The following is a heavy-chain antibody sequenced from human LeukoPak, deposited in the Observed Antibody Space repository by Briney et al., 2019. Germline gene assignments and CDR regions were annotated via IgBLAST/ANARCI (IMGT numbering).Heavy chain of an antibody. D-gene: IGHD3-22*01. V-gene: IGHV3-7*01. Sequence: GGSLRLSCAASGFTFSSDWMSWVRQAPGKGLEWVANIKQDGSEKYYVDSVKGRFTISRDNAKNSLYLQMNSLRAEDTAVYYCARLITMIVLDYWGQGTLVTVSS. CDR1: GFTFSSDW. CDR3: ARLITMIVLDY. J-gene: IGHJ4*02. CDR2: IKQDGSEK.